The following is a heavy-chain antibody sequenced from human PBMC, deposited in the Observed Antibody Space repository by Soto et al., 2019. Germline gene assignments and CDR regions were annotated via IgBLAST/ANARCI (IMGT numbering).Heavy chain of an antibody. D-gene: IGHD4-17*01. V-gene: IGHV3-23*01. J-gene: IGHJ4*02. CDR2: ITGSGAGT. CDR3: AKDPNGDYVGAFES. CDR1: GFTFSSYA. Sequence: PGGSLRLSCAASGFTFSSYAMTWVRQAPGKGLEYVSSITGSGAGTFYADSVKGRFTISRDNSKNTLYLQLSSLRAEDTAIYFCAKDPNGDYVGAFESWGQGSLVTV.